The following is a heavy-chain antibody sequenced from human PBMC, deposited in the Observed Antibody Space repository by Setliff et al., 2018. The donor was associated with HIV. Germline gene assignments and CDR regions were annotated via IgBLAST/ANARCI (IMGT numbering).Heavy chain of an antibody. J-gene: IGHJ4*02. Sequence: ASVKVSCKASGVTFSNCSISWVRQAPGQRLEWMGWINTGNGNTKYSQKFQGRVSITRDTSASTAYMEVSSLRSEDTAVYYCARGFLTDISDYWGQGILVTVSS. CDR2: INTGNGNT. D-gene: IGHD3-9*01. CDR3: ARGFLTDISDY. V-gene: IGHV1-3*04. CDR1: GVTFSNCS.